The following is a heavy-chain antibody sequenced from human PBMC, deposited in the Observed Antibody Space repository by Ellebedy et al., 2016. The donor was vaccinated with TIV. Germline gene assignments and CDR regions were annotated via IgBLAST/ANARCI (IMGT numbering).Heavy chain of an antibody. V-gene: IGHV1-18*01. CDR2: ISAYNGNT. Sequence: ASVKVSXXASGYTFTSYGISWVRQAPGQGLEWMGWISAYNGNTNYAQKLQGRVTMTTDTSTSTAYMELRSLRSDDTAVYYCARGAYSGSYPGDYFDYWGQGTLVTVSS. CDR1: GYTFTSYG. D-gene: IGHD1-26*01. J-gene: IGHJ4*02. CDR3: ARGAYSGSYPGDYFDY.